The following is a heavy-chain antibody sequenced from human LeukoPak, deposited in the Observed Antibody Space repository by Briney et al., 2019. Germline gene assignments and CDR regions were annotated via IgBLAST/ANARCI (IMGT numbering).Heavy chain of an antibody. Sequence: ASVKVSCKASGYTFTSYGISRVRQAPGPGLEWMGWISAYNGNTNYAQTLHGRVTMTTDTSTSTAYMELRSLRSDDTAVYYCARIKKQWLVRAYYYYMDVWGKGTTVTISS. D-gene: IGHD6-19*01. V-gene: IGHV1-18*01. CDR2: ISAYNGNT. CDR3: ARIKKQWLVRAYYYYMDV. J-gene: IGHJ6*03. CDR1: GYTFTSYG.